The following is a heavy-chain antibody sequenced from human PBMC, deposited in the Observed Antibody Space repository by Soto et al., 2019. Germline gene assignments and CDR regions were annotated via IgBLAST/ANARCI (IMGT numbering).Heavy chain of an antibody. Sequence: GASVKFSCKASGYTFSSYGISWVRQAPGQGLEWMGWIRPHNGDTNYAQKFQGRVTMTTEASTRTAYMELRSLRSDETAVYYCASIGKNDYSNYAGPLEVWGQGTKVTVSS. D-gene: IGHD4-4*01. J-gene: IGHJ6*02. CDR3: ASIGKNDYSNYAGPLEV. V-gene: IGHV1-18*04. CDR1: GYTFSSYG. CDR2: IRPHNGDT.